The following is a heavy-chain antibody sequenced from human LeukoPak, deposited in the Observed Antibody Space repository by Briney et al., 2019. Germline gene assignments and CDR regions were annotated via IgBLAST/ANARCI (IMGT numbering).Heavy chain of an antibody. J-gene: IGHJ4*02. CDR2: IKQDGSEK. D-gene: IGHD1-26*01. Sequence: PGGSLRLSCAASGFTFSSYWMSWVRQAPGKGLEWVANIKQDGSEKYYVDSVKDRFTISRDNAKNSLYLQMNSLRAEDTAVYYCASLSSRIEGSPDYWGQGTLVTVSS. CDR3: ASLSSRIEGSPDY. V-gene: IGHV3-7*01. CDR1: GFTFSSYW.